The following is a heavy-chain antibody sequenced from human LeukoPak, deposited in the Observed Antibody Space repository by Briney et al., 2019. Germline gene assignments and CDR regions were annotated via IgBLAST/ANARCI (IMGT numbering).Heavy chain of an antibody. D-gene: IGHD6-13*01. CDR1: GGTFSSYA. V-gene: IGHV1-69*05. Sequence: GASVKVSCKASGGTFSSYAISWVRQAPGQGLEWMGGIIPIFGTANYAQKFQGRVTITTDESTSTAYMELSSLRSEDTAVYYCARDRGPSAAAGTGYFDYRGQGTLVTVSS. J-gene: IGHJ4*02. CDR3: ARDRGPSAAAGTGYFDY. CDR2: IIPIFGTA.